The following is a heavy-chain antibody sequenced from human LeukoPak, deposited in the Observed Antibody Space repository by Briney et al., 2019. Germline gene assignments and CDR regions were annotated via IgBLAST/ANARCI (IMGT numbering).Heavy chain of an antibody. CDR2: ISGSGGST. CDR1: GFTFSSYA. D-gene: IGHD2-2*01. J-gene: IGHJ6*02. Sequence: GGSLRLSCAASGFTFSSYAMSWVRQAPGKGLEWVSAISGSGGSTYYADSVKGRFTISRDNAKNSLYLQMNSLRAEDTAVYYCARDLFPTYCSSTSCYSGYGMDVWGQGTTVTVSS. CDR3: ARDLFPTYCSSTSCYSGYGMDV. V-gene: IGHV3-23*01.